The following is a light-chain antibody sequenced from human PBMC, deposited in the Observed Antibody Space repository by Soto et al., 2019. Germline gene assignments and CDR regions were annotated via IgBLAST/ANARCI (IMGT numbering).Light chain of an antibody. V-gene: IGKV1-5*03. CDR1: QSISSW. J-gene: IGKJ4*01. CDR2: KAS. Sequence: DIQMTQSPSTLSASVGDRVTITCRASQSISSWLAWYQQKPGKAPKLLIYKASSLESGVPSRFSGSGAGTEFTLTISSLQPDDFATYSCQQYNRYPLTFGGGTKVEIK. CDR3: QQYNRYPLT.